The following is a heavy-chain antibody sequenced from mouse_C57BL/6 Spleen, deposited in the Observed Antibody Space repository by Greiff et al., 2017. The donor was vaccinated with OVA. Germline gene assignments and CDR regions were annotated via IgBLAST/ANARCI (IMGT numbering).Heavy chain of an antibody. CDR1: GYTFTSYW. D-gene: IGHD1-1*01. CDR3: AREVELKIFFAY. Sequence: QVHVKQPGAELVKPGASVKMSCKASGYTFTSYWITWVKQRPGQGLEWIGDIYPGSGSTNYNEKFKSKATLTVDTSSSTAYMQLSSLTSEYSAVYYCAREVELKIFFAYWGQGTLVTVSA. CDR2: IYPGSGST. J-gene: IGHJ3*01. V-gene: IGHV1-55*01.